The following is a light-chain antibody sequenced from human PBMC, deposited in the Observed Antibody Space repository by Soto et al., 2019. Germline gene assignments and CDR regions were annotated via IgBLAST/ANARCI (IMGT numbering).Light chain of an antibody. Sequence: QSVLTQPPSASGTPGQRVTISCSGSSSNIGSTHVYWFQQLPGTAPKLLVYRSDQRPSGVTVRFSGSKSDTSASLAISGLRSEDEANYYCAAWDDSLSGWVFGGGTKLTVL. V-gene: IGLV1-47*01. CDR1: SSNIGSTH. CDR2: RSD. CDR3: AAWDDSLSGWV. J-gene: IGLJ3*02.